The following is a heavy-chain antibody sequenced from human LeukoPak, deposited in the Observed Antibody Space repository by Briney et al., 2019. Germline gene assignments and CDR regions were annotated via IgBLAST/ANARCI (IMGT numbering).Heavy chain of an antibody. CDR1: GGSISSGGYY. CDR3: ARDPRGYWYFDL. CDR2: IYHSGST. V-gene: IGHV4-30-2*01. Sequence: PSQTLSLTCTVSGGSISSGGYYWSWIRQPPGKGLEWIGYIYHSGSTNYNPSLKSRVTISVDTSKNQFSLNLSSVNAADTAVYFCARDPRGYWYFDLWGRGTLVTVSS. J-gene: IGHJ2*01.